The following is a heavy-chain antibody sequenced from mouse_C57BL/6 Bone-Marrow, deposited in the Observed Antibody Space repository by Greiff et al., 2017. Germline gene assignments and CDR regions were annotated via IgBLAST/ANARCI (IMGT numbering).Heavy chain of an antibody. CDR1: GFTFSDFY. J-gene: IGHJ1*03. D-gene: IGHD1-1*01. Sequence: EVQVVESGGGLVQSGRSLRLSCATSGFTFSDFYMEWVRQAPGKGLEWIAASRNKANDYTTEYSESVKGRFIVSRDTSQSILYLQMNALRAEDTAIYYCARDYYGSSYYWYFDVWGTGTTVTVSS. V-gene: IGHV7-1*01. CDR3: ARDYYGSSYYWYFDV. CDR2: SRNKANDYTT.